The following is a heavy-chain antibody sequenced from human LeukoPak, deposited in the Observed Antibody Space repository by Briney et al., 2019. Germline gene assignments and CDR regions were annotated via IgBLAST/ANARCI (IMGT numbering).Heavy chain of an antibody. CDR3: AREVVGLQQQPTFFDP. V-gene: IGHV4-61*02. CDR1: GGSISSGSYY. J-gene: IGHJ5*02. Sequence: PSETLSLTCTVSGGSISSGSYYWSWIRQPAGKGLEWIGRIYTSGSTNYNPSLKSRVTISVDTSKNQFSLKLSSVTAADTAVYYCAREVVGLQQQPTFFDPWGQGTLVTVSS. D-gene: IGHD6-13*01. CDR2: IYTSGST.